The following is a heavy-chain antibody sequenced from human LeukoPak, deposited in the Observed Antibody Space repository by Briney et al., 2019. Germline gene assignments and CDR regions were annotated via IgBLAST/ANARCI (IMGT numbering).Heavy chain of an antibody. CDR3: AKDYDSSGYYSTPNYNFDY. CDR1: GFTFSTYW. CDR2: IKSDGSST. J-gene: IGHJ4*02. V-gene: IGHV3-74*01. D-gene: IGHD3-22*01. Sequence: GGSLRLSCAASGFTFSTYWMHWVRQAPGKGLVWVSRIKSDGSSTTYADSVKGRFTISRDNAKNTLYLQMNSLRAEDTAVYYCAKDYDSSGYYSTPNYNFDYWGQGTLVTVSS.